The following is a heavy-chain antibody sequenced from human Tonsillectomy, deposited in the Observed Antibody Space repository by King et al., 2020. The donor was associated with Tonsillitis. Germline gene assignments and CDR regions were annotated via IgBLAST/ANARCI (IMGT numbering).Heavy chain of an antibody. J-gene: IGHJ6*04. CDR3: ARQGYSSGWDV. D-gene: IGHD6-19*01. Sequence: QLVQSGAEVKKPGDSLKISCKGSGDSFTSYWIGWVRQMPGKGLDGVGIIYPGDSDTRYSPSFQGQVTISADKSISTAYLQWSSLRASDTAMYYCARQGYSSGWDVWGKGTTVTVSS. CDR1: GDSFTSYW. V-gene: IGHV5-51*01. CDR2: IYPGDSDT.